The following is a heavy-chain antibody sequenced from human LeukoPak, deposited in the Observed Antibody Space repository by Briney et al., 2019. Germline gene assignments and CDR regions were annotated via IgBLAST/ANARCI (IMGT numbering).Heavy chain of an antibody. V-gene: IGHV2-5*02. CDR2: IYWDDDK. CDR1: GFSLTASGVG. D-gene: IGHD6-13*01. Sequence: SGPTLVNPTQTLTLTCSFSGFSLTASGVGVGWIRQPPGKALEWLALIYWDDDKRYSPALESRLTITKDTSKNQVVLTMTNMDPVDTATYYCAHRAYSSPAFDIWGQGTMVTVSS. CDR3: AHRAYSSPAFDI. J-gene: IGHJ3*02.